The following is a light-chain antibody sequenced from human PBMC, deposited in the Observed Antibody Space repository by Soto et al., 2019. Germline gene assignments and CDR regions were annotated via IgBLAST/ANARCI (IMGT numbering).Light chain of an antibody. V-gene: IGLV2-23*01. CDR3: CSYAGSSTWV. J-gene: IGLJ3*02. CDR2: EGS. CDR1: SSDVGSHDL. Sequence: QSALTQPASASGSPGQSITISCTGTSSDVGSHDLVSWYQQHPGKAPKLMIYEGSKRPSGVSNRFSGSKSGHTASLTISGLQAEDEADYYCCSYAGSSTWVFGGGTKLTVL.